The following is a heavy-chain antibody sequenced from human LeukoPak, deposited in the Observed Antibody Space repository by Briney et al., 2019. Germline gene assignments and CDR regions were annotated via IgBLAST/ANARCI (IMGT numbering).Heavy chain of an antibody. CDR1: GFTFSSYA. D-gene: IGHD4-17*01. J-gene: IGHJ4*02. Sequence: GGSLRLSCAASGFTFSSYAMHWVRQAPGKGLEWVAVISYDGANKYYGDSVKGRFTISRDNSKNTLYLQMNSLRTEDTAVYYCARDSDFRGSGVDDYGDYGGGWGQGTLVTVSS. CDR3: ARDSDFRGSGVDDYGDYGGG. CDR2: ISYDGANK. V-gene: IGHV3-30-3*01.